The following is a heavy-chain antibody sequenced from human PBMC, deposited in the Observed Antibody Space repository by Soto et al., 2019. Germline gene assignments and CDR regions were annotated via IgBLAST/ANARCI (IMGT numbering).Heavy chain of an antibody. D-gene: IGHD5-18*01. CDR2: IIPIFGTA. CDR3: AIEGVDTAMVTWYYFDY. V-gene: IGHV1-69*13. CDR1: GGTFSRYA. Sequence: GASVKVSCKASGGTFSRYAISWVRQAPGQGLEWMGGIIPIFGTANYAQKFQGRVTITADESTSTAYMELSSLRSEDTAVYYCAIEGVDTAMVTWYYFDYWGQGTLVTVSS. J-gene: IGHJ4*02.